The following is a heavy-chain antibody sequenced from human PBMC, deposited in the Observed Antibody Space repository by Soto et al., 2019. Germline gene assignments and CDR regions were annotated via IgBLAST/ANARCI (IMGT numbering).Heavy chain of an antibody. J-gene: IGHJ4*02. CDR3: ARARIDS. V-gene: IGHV3-7*03. CDR2: ISPEGSEK. Sequence: EVQLVESGGGLVQPGGSLRLSCAVSGFIFSDYWMTWVRQAPGKGLEWVATISPEGSEKYYVDSLKGRFTISRDNAKNSLYLQMIGLRAEDTARDYCARARIDSWGRGTLITVSS. CDR1: GFIFSDYW.